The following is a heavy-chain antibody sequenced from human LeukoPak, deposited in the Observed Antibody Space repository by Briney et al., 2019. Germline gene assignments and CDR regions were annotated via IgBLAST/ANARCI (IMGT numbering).Heavy chain of an antibody. V-gene: IGHV3-7*01. CDR2: IKQDGSEK. CDR3: AREGTTVSPVGNAFDI. Sequence: PGGSLRLSCAASGFTFSSYWMSWVRQAPGKGLEWVANIKQDGSEKYYVDSVKGRFTISRDNAKNSPYLQMNSLRAEDTAVYYCAREGTTVSPVGNAFDIWGQGTMVTVSS. D-gene: IGHD4-17*01. J-gene: IGHJ3*02. CDR1: GFTFSSYW.